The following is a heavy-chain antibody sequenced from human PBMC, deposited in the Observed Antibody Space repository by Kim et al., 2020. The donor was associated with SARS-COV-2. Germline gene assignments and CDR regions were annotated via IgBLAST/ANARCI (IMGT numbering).Heavy chain of an antibody. V-gene: IGHV3-23*01. CDR2: ISGTIGTT. CDR1: GFTFRNHG. D-gene: IGHD1-26*01. J-gene: IGHJ5*02. Sequence: GGSLRLSCVASGFTFRNHGMTWVRRVPGKGLEWVSSISGTIGTTYYADSVRGRFTVSRDNSKNTLYLQMNDLRVEDTAVYSCGRNPDDIYYRWFDPWGQGTLVTVSS. CDR3: GRNPDDIYYRWFDP.